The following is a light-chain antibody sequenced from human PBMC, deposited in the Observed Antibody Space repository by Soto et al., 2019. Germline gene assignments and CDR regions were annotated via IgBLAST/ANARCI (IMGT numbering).Light chain of an antibody. V-gene: IGKV1-39*01. J-gene: IGKJ2*01. CDR3: QQSSSTLYT. CDR2: AAS. CDR1: QSIGTK. Sequence: DIQMTQSPSSLSASVGDRVTITCRASQSIGTKLSWYQQKPGKAPKLLIHAASSLQSGVPSRFSGSGSGTDFTLTISSLQPEDFAVYYCQQSSSTLYTFCQGTNLEIK.